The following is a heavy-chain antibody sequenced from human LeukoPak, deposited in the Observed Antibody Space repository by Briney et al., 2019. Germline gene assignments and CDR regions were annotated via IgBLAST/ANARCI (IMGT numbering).Heavy chain of an antibody. J-gene: IGHJ4*02. Sequence: TPSQTLSLTCTVSGGSISSADYYWSWIRQPPGKGLEWIGYIYYSGSTYYNLSLKSRVAVSMDTSKNQFSLKLSSVTAADTAVYYCARVSPYDFWSGYSAFDYWGQGTLVTVSS. V-gene: IGHV4-30-4*01. CDR2: IYYSGST. D-gene: IGHD3-3*01. CDR1: GGSISSADYY. CDR3: ARVSPYDFWSGYSAFDY.